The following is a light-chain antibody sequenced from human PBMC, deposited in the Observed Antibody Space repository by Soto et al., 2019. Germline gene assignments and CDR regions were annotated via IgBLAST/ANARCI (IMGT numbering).Light chain of an antibody. V-gene: IGLV1-51*02. CDR3: ATWDGSLSDVV. CDR1: SSNIGSSY. Sequence: QAVVTQPPSVSAAPGQKVTISCSGSSSNIGSSYVSWYQQLPGTAPKLVIYQNNKRPSGIPDRFSGSQSGTSATLGITGLQTGDEATYYCATWDGSLSDVVFGGGTQLTVL. CDR2: QNN. J-gene: IGLJ2*01.